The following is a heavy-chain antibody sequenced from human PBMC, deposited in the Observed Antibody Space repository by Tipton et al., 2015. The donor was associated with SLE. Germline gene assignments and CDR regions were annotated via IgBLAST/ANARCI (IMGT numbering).Heavy chain of an antibody. D-gene: IGHD2-2*02. Sequence: TLSLTCTVSGGSISSSSFYWGWIRQPPGKGLEWIGSMYYSGSTYYNPSLKSRVTISVDTSKNQFSLRLSSVTAADTAVYYCASLWVEYCRTINCYKKNWFDPWGQGTLVAVSS. J-gene: IGHJ5*02. CDR3: ASLWVEYCRTINCYKKNWFDP. CDR2: MYYSGST. V-gene: IGHV4-39*07. CDR1: GGSISSSSFY.